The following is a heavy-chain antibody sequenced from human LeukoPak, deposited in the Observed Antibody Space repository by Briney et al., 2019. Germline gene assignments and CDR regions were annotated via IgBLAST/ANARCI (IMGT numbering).Heavy chain of an antibody. CDR3: ARDFPTYCTGGSCYGGNNDY. CDR2: VYTSGST. D-gene: IGHD2-15*01. V-gene: IGHV4-61*02. CDR1: GASVSSVSYY. J-gene: IGHJ4*02. Sequence: SQTLSLTCTVSGASVSSVSYYWSWIRQPAGKGLEWIGRVYTSGSTNYNPSLKSRVTISVDTSKNQFSLKLSSVTAADTVVYYCARDFPTYCTGGSCYGGNNDYWGQGTLVTVSS.